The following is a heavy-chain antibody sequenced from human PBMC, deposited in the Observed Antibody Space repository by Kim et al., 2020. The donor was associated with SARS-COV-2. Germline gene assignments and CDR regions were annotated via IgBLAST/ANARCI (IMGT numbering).Heavy chain of an antibody. CDR3: SSRRYTVTYYYFDY. J-gene: IGHJ4*02. Sequence: YEKPVKGRFTISRDNAKSTLYLRMNRLRAEDTAVYYCSSRRYTVTYYYFDYGGQGTLVTVSS. V-gene: IGHV3-74*01. D-gene: IGHD1-26*01.